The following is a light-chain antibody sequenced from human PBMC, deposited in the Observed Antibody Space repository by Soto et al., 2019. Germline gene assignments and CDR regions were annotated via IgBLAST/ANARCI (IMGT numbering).Light chain of an antibody. V-gene: IGLV1-47*01. CDR1: GSNIGSNY. CDR3: AAWDDSLSGRYV. Sequence: QSVLTQTPSASGTPGQRVTISCSGSGSNIGSNYVYWYQQLPGTAPKLLIHRNNQRPSGVPDRFSGSKSGTSASLAISGLRSEDEADYYCAAWDDSLSGRYVFGTGTKVTVL. CDR2: RNN. J-gene: IGLJ1*01.